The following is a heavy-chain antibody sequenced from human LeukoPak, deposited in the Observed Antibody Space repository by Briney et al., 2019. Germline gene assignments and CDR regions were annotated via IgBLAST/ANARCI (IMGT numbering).Heavy chain of an antibody. CDR1: GGSFSGYY. CDR3: AREGPYCSSTSCYLEGMDV. CDR2: INHSGST. V-gene: IGHV4-34*01. Sequence: SETLSLTCAVYGGSFSGYYWSWIRQPPGKGLEWIGEINHSGSTNYNPSLKSRVTISVGTSKNQFSLKLSSVTAADTAVYYCAREGPYCSSTSCYLEGMDVWGKGTTVTVSS. J-gene: IGHJ6*04. D-gene: IGHD2-2*01.